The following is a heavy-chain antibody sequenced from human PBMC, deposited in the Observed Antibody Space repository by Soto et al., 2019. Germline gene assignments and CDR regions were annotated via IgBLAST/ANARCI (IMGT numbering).Heavy chain of an antibody. Sequence: ASVKVSCQASGYTFTSYDINWVRQATGQGLEWMGWMNPNSGNTGNAQKFQGRITMTRNTSISTAYMELSSLRSEDTAVYYCARSVEWLASFDYWGQGTLVTVSS. CDR2: MNPNSGNT. CDR1: GYTFTSYD. V-gene: IGHV1-8*01. CDR3: ARSVEWLASFDY. D-gene: IGHD6-19*01. J-gene: IGHJ4*02.